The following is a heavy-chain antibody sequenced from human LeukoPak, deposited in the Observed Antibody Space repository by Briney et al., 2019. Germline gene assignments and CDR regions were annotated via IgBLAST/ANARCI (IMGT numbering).Heavy chain of an antibody. Sequence: GASVKVSCKASGGTFSSYAISWVRQAPGQGLEWMGGIIPIFGTANYAQKFQGRVTITTDESTSTAYMELSSLRSEGTAVYYCASLGYYDSSGYYYEADYWGQGTLVTVSS. CDR3: ASLGYYDSSGYYYEADY. CDR2: IIPIFGTA. CDR1: GGTFSSYA. D-gene: IGHD3-22*01. V-gene: IGHV1-69*05. J-gene: IGHJ4*02.